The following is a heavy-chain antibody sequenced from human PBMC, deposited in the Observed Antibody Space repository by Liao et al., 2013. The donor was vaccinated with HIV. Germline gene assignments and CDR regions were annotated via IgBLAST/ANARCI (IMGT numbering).Heavy chain of an antibody. Sequence: QLQLQESGPGLVKPSDTLSLICNVSGASISTNGNFWGWIRQPPGNRLEWLGSISHRGTTYYDVSLRSRVSISRDMSSNRIFFSLSLVTAADTALYFCARARRHSAPDIWGQGTMVSVSS. J-gene: IGHJ3*02. CDR2: ISHRGTT. D-gene: IGHD4-11*01. V-gene: IGHV4-39*01. CDR3: ARARRHSAPDI. CDR1: GASISTNGNF.